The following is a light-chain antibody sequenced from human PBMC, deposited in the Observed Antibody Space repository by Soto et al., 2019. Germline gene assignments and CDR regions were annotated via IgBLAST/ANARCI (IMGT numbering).Light chain of an antibody. CDR2: AAS. CDR1: QGISNY. J-gene: IGKJ1*01. CDR3: QKYNSTPWT. V-gene: IGKV1-27*01. Sequence: DIQMTQSPSSLSASVRDRVTITCRASQGISNYLAWYQQKPGKVPKLLIYAASTLQSGVPSRFSGSGSGTNFTLTISSLQPEDVATDYCQKYNSTPWTFGQGTKVEIK.